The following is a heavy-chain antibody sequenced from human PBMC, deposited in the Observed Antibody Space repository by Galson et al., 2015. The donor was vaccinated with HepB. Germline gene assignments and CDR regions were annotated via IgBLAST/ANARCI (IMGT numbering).Heavy chain of an antibody. D-gene: IGHD6-13*01. Sequence: SVKVSCKASGYTFTSYGISWVRQAPGQGLEWMGWISVYNGETNYAQKVQGRVTMTTDTSTTTAYMELRSLRSDDTAVYYCTRDQYSSRLTPSLGLDPWGQGTLVTVSS. CDR3: TRDQYSSRLTPSLGLDP. CDR2: ISVYNGET. J-gene: IGHJ5*02. V-gene: IGHV1-18*01. CDR1: GYTFTSYG.